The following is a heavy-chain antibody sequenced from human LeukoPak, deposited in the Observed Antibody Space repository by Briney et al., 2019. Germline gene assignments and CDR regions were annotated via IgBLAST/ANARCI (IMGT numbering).Heavy chain of an antibody. CDR1: GFTFSGSA. D-gene: IGHD4-17*01. CDR2: ISGSGGST. CDR3: AKKSPYGDRDY. J-gene: IGHJ4*02. V-gene: IGHV3-23*01. Sequence: QPGGSLRLSCAASGFTFSGSAMSWVRQAPGKELEWVSAISGSGGSTYYADSVKGRFTISRDNSKNTLYLQMNSLRAEDTAIYYCAKKSPYGDRDYWGQGTLVAVSS.